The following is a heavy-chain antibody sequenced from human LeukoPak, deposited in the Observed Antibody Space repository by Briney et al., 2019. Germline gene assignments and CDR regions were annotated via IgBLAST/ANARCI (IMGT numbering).Heavy chain of an antibody. CDR3: ARHYSSCSHTKCYGLDY. J-gene: IGHJ4*02. V-gene: IGHV5-51*01. CDR2: IYPGDSAT. Sequence: GESLKISCKGSGYIFTNYSIGWVRQMPGKGLEWMGIIYPGDSATKYSPSFEGQVTISADKSINTAYLQWSSLKASDSAMYYCARHYSSCSHTKCYGLDYWGQGTLVTVSS. D-gene: IGHD2-2*01. CDR1: GYIFTNYS.